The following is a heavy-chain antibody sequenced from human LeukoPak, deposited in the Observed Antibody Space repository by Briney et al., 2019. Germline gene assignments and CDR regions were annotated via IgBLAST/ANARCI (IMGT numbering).Heavy chain of an antibody. V-gene: IGHV3-9*01. D-gene: IGHD3-10*01. CDR2: ISWNSGSI. CDR1: GFTFDDYA. Sequence: GGSLRLSCAASGFTFDDYAMHWVRQAPGKGLEWVSGISWNSGSIGYADSVKGRFTISRDNAKNSLYLQMNSLRAEDTAVYYCARTRDYYGSGSYYNDAFDIWGQGTMVTVSS. J-gene: IGHJ3*02. CDR3: ARTRDYYGSGSYYNDAFDI.